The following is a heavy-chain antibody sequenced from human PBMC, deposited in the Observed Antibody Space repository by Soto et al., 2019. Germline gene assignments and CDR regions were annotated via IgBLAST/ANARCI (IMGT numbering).Heavy chain of an antibody. J-gene: IGHJ4*02. V-gene: IGHV3-74*01. CDR1: GFSFSSYW. CDR3: AKREGNTYGLFH. Sequence: EVQLVESGGGLVQPGGSLRLSCAASGFSFSSYWIHWVRQAPGKGLVRVSRIKTDGSSTDYADSVKGRFTISRDNAKNTLYLQMNSLSAEDTAVYYCAKREGNTYGLFHWGQGTLVTVSS. CDR2: IKTDGSST. D-gene: IGHD5-18*01.